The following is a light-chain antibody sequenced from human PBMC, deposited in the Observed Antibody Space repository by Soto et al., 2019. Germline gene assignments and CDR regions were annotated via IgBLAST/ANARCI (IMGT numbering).Light chain of an antibody. CDR1: QSISSW. Sequence: DIQMTQSPSTLSASVGDSVTITCRASQSISSWLAWYQQKPGTAPNLLIYKASSLQSGVPSRFSGSGSGTEFTLTISSLQPDDFATYYCQQYNSYSPWTFGQGTKVDI. CDR2: KAS. CDR3: QQYNSYSPWT. J-gene: IGKJ1*01. V-gene: IGKV1-5*03.